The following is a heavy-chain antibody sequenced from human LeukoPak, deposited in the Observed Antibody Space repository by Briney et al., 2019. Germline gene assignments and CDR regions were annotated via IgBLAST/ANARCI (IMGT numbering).Heavy chain of an antibody. CDR1: GFTFSSYA. CDR2: ISYDGSNK. J-gene: IGHJ4*02. CDR3: ARDCGLYFDY. V-gene: IGHV3-30-3*01. D-gene: IGHD2-21*01. Sequence: GGSLRLSCAASGFTFSSYAMHWVRQAPGKGLEWVVVISYDGSNKYYADSVKGRFTISRDNSKNTLYLQMNSLRAEDTAVYYCARDCGLYFDYWGQGTLVTVSS.